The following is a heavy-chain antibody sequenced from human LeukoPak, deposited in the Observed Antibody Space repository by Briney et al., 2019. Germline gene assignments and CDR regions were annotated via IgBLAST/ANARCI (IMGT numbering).Heavy chain of an antibody. D-gene: IGHD3-9*01. CDR2: ISSSSSYT. V-gene: IGHV3-11*06. CDR1: GFTFSDYY. CDR3: AREPQYYDILTGYYYYGMDV. J-gene: IGHJ6*04. Sequence: PGRSVRLSCAASGFTFSDYYTSWIRQAPGRGLEWVSYISSSSSYTNYADSVKGRFTISRDNAKNSLYLQMNSLRAEDTAVYYCAREPQYYDILTGYYYYGMDVWGKGTTVTVSS.